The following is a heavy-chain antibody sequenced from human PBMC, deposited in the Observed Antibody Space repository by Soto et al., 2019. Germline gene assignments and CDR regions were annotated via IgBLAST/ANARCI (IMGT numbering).Heavy chain of an antibody. CDR3: AKDPSTGPADF. V-gene: IGHV3-23*01. CDR2: ISYHSIGT. D-gene: IGHD3-9*01. CDR1: GFSFSDSA. Sequence: GGSLRLSCVASGFSFSDSAMFWVRQAPGKGLEWVSTISYHSIGTHYADSVKGRFTISRDNSKDTVWLQMNGLRAEDTAVYYCAKDPSTGPADFWGQGTLVTVSS. J-gene: IGHJ4*02.